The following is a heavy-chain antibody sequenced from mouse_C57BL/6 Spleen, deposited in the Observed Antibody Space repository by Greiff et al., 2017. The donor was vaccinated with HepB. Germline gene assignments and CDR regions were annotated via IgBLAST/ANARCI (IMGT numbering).Heavy chain of an antibody. CDR1: GYAFSSSW. V-gene: IGHV1-82*01. CDR2: IYPGDGDT. Sequence: VQLQQSGPELVKPGASVKISCKASGYAFSSSWMNWVKQRPGKGLEWIGRIYPGDGDTNYNGKFKGKATLTADKSSSTAYMQLSSLTSEDSAVYFCARDGECYVSSSWFAYWGQGTLVTVSA. CDR3: ARDGECYVSSSWFAY. D-gene: IGHD1-1*01. J-gene: IGHJ3*01.